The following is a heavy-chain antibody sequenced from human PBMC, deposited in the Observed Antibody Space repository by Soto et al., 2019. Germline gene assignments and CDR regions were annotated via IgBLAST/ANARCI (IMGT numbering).Heavy chain of an antibody. D-gene: IGHD3-22*01. CDR2: ISYDGSNK. V-gene: IGHV3-30*18. Sequence: PGGSLRLSCAASGFTFSSYGMHWVRQAPGKGLEWVAVISYDGSNKYYADSVKGRFTISRDNSKNTLYLQMNSLRAEDTAVYYCAKASSGLPHDDYFDYWGQGTLVTVSS. CDR1: GFTFSSYG. CDR3: AKASSGLPHDDYFDY. J-gene: IGHJ4*02.